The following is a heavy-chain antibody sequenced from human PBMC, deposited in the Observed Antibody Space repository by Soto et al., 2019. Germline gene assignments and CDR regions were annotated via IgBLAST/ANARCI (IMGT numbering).Heavy chain of an antibody. CDR2: IKQDGSEK. D-gene: IGHD2-2*03. Sequence: GGSLRLSCAASGFTFSSYWMSWVRQAPGKGLEWVANIKQDGSEKYYVDSVKGRFTISRDNAKNSLYLQMNSLRAEDTAVYYCARDQFGYCSSTSCYVYGFPVYYMDVWGKGTTVTVSS. V-gene: IGHV3-7*01. CDR3: ARDQFGYCSSTSCYVYGFPVYYMDV. CDR1: GFTFSSYW. J-gene: IGHJ6*03.